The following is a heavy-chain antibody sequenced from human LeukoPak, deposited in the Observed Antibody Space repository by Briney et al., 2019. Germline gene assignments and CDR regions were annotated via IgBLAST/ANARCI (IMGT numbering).Heavy chain of an antibody. Sequence: ASVKVSCKTSGYTFTDYYLHWVRQAPGQGLEGMGWLNPNNGGTNYAQKFQDRVTMTRKTSISTAYMELSRLGSDDTSVYYCASPEMATALWGAFDVWGQETMVSVSS. CDR3: ASPEMATALWGAFDV. D-gene: IGHD5-24*01. CDR2: LNPNNGGT. V-gene: IGHV1-2*02. J-gene: IGHJ3*01. CDR1: GYTFTDYY.